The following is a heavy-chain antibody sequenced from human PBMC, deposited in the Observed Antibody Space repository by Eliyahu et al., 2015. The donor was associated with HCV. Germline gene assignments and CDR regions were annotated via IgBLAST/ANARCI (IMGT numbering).Heavy chain of an antibody. CDR1: SDSITNSGYF. V-gene: IGHV4-61*02. Sequence: QVQLQESGPGLVRPSQTLSLTCTVSSDSITNSGYFWSWIRQPAGKELEWIGRIYSNHYTNYKPSFRGRVTMSRDTSKNQISLELTSVTAADTAIYYCARTTMKMILKDNYFDSWGQGHLVTVTS. D-gene: IGHD3-22*01. CDR2: IYSNHYT. J-gene: IGHJ5*01. CDR3: ARTTMKMILKDNYFDS.